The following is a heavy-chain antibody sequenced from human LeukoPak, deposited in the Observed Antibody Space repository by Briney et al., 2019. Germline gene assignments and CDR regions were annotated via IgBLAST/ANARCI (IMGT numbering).Heavy chain of an antibody. D-gene: IGHD6-13*01. Sequence: SETLSLTCTVSGGSISSYYWSWIRQPPGKGLEWIGYIYYSGSTNYNPSLKSRVTISVDTSKNQFSLKLSSVTAADTAVYYCARVQKLDSSGWYWYAFDIWGQGTMVTVSS. J-gene: IGHJ3*02. V-gene: IGHV4-59*01. CDR2: IYYSGST. CDR1: GGSISSYY. CDR3: ARVQKLDSSGWYWYAFDI.